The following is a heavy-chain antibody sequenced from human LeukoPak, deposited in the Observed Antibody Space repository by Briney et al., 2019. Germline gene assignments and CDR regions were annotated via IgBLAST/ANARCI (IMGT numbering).Heavy chain of an antibody. V-gene: IGHV3-21*01. J-gene: IGHJ4*02. Sequence: GESLRLSCAASGFTFSTYSMNWLRLAPGKGLEWVSSISPDSNYKYYVDSVKGRFTISRDNSKNTLYLQMNSLRAEDTAVYYCARADSSRLWFGESLFDYWGQGTLVTVSS. CDR2: ISPDSNYK. CDR1: GFTFSTYS. CDR3: ARADSSRLWFGESLFDY. D-gene: IGHD3-10*01.